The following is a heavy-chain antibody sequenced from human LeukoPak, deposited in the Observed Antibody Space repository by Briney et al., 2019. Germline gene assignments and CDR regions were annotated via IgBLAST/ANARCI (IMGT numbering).Heavy chain of an antibody. CDR3: ARVWSAAWN. CDR2: ISSSSSYI. D-gene: IGHD3-10*01. J-gene: IGHJ4*02. CDR1: GFTVSSNY. V-gene: IGHV3-21*01. Sequence: GGSLRLSCAASGFTVSSNYMSWVRQAPGKGLEWVSSISSSSSYIYYADSVKGRFTISRDNAKNSLYLQMNSLRAEDTAVYYCARVWSAAWNWGQGTLVTVSS.